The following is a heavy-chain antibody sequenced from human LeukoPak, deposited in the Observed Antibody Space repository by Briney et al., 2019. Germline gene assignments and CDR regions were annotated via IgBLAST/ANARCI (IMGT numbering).Heavy chain of an antibody. CDR1: GGTVSSYA. V-gene: IGHV1-69*13. Sequence: GASVKVSCKASGGTVSSYAISWVRQAPGQGLEWMGGIIPIFGTANYAQKFQGRVTITADESTSTAYMELSSLRSEDTAVYYCASLHSGSYYGYDYWGQGTLVTVSS. CDR3: ASLHSGSYYGYDY. CDR2: IIPIFGTA. J-gene: IGHJ4*02. D-gene: IGHD1-26*01.